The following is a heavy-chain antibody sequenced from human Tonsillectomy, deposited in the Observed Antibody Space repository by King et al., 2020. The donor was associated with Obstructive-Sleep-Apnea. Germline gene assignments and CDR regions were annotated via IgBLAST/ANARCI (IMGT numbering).Heavy chain of an antibody. V-gene: IGHV4-39*07. CDR1: GDSSTSSFYY. J-gene: IGHJ4*02. CDR3: ARGMLKWNTAPFDY. CDR2: TYYSGNT. D-gene: IGHD2-15*01. Sequence: QLQESGPGLVKPSETLSLTCTVTGDSSTSSFYYWAWIRQPPGKGLEWIANTYYSGNTYYNPSLQSRVTISADTSKNQFSLKLSSVTAADTAVYFCARGMLKWNTAPFDYWGQGALVTVSS.